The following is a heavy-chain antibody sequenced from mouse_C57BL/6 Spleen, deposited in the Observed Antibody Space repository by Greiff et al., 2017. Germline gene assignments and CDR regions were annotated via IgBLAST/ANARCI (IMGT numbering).Heavy chain of an antibody. Sequence: VQLQQSGAELVRPGASVKLSCKASGYTFTDYYINWVKQRPGQGLEWIARIYPGSGNTNYNEKFKGKATLTAEKSSSTAYMQLSSLTSEDSAVYFCARGDYGSSYRYYFDYWGQGTTLTVSS. CDR2: IYPGSGNT. CDR3: ARGDYGSSYRYYFDY. J-gene: IGHJ2*01. V-gene: IGHV1-76*01. D-gene: IGHD1-1*01. CDR1: GYTFTDYY.